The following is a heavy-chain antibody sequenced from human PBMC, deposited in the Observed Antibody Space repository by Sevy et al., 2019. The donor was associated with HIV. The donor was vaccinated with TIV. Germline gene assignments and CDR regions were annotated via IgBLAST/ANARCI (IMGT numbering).Heavy chain of an antibody. CDR3: ARVGPVTGTTGDWGHYFDY. CDR2: IFTSGST. CDR1: GGSVSGGRYH. Sequence: SETLSLTCTVSGGSVSGGRYHWSWIRQPAGKGLEWIGRIFTSGSTTYNPSFESRVTISIDTSKNQVSLNLSSVTAADTAVYYCARVGPVTGTTGDWGHYFDYLGQGTLVTVSS. V-gene: IGHV4-61*02. D-gene: IGHD1-20*01. J-gene: IGHJ4*02.